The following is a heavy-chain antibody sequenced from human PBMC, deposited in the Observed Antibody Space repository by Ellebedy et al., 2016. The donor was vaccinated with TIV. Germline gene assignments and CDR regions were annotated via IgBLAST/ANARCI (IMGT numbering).Heavy chain of an antibody. V-gene: IGHV3-48*02. Sequence: GGSLRLXXAASGFTFSSYSMNWVRQAPGKGLEWVSYISSSSSTIYYADSVKGRFTISRDNAKNSLYLQMNSLRDEDTAVYYCARDDTLDSSGYYYNHYYYGMDVWGQGTTVTVSS. CDR1: GFTFSSYS. J-gene: IGHJ6*02. CDR3: ARDDTLDSSGYYYNHYYYGMDV. CDR2: ISSSSSTI. D-gene: IGHD3-22*01.